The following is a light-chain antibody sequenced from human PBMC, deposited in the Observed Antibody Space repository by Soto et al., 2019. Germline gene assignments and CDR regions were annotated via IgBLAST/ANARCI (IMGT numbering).Light chain of an antibody. Sequence: QMTQSPSSLSASVGDRVTITCRASQDISNYLAWYQQKPGGAPKLLIYEASNLQSGVPSRFSGSGSVADFTLIISSLQPDAVTIYYCQKYNDAPCTFGRGTSVEMK. V-gene: IGKV1-27*01. CDR1: QDISNY. CDR2: EAS. CDR3: QKYNDAPCT. J-gene: IGKJ1*01.